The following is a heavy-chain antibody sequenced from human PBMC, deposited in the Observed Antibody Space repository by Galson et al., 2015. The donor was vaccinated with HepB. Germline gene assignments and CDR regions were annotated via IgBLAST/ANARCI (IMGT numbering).Heavy chain of an antibody. J-gene: IGHJ6*02. Sequence: SLRLSCAASGFTFSTYAIHWVRQAPGKGLEWVAVISYDGNNKYYADSVKGRFTISRDNSKNTLYLQMNSLRAEDTAVYYCAKDAGSSGISGMEVWGQGPTVTVSS. V-gene: IGHV3-30*18. D-gene: IGHD1-14*01. CDR1: GFTFSTYA. CDR3: AKDAGSSGISGMEV. CDR2: ISYDGNNK.